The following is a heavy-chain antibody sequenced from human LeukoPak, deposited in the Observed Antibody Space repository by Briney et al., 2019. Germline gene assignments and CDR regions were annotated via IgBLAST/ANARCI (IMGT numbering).Heavy chain of an antibody. J-gene: IGHJ4*02. CDR3: ARDDRGCSSTSCYAFDY. Sequence: SVKVSCKASGGTFSSYAISWVRQAPGQGLEWMGGIIPIFGTANYAHKFQGRVTITADESTSTAYMELSSLRSEDTAVYYCARDDRGCSSTSCYAFDYWGQGTLVTVSS. CDR1: GGTFSSYA. D-gene: IGHD2-2*01. CDR2: IIPIFGTA. V-gene: IGHV1-69*13.